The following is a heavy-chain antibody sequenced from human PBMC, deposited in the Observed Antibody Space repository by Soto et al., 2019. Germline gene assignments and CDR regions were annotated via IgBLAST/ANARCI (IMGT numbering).Heavy chain of an antibody. Sequence: PSETLSLTCAVYGGSFSAYYWTWIRQPPGKGLEWIGEINHSGRTNYNPSLMSRIITSVDTSKNHFSLKLSSVTAADTAVYYCVGQLEWLENWFDPWGRGTLVTVSS. CDR2: INHSGRT. J-gene: IGHJ5*02. D-gene: IGHD3-3*01. CDR3: VGQLEWLENWFDP. CDR1: GGSFSAYY. V-gene: IGHV4-34*01.